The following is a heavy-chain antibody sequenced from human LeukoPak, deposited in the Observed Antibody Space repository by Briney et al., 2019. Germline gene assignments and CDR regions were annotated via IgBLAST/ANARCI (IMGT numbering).Heavy chain of an antibody. Sequence: PETLSLTCTVSGGSISSSSYYWGWIRQPPGKGLEWIGSVYYSGSTYYNPSLKSRVTISVDTSKNQFSLKLSSVTAADTAVYYCARRIYYYDSSGSNELLDYWGQGTLVTVSS. CDR2: VYYSGST. J-gene: IGHJ4*02. V-gene: IGHV4-39*01. CDR3: ARRIYYYDSSGSNELLDY. CDR1: GGSISSSSYY. D-gene: IGHD3-22*01.